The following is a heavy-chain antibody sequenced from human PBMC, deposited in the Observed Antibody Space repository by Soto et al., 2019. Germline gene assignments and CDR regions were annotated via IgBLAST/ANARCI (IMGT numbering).Heavy chain of an antibody. CDR1: GFTFSRYS. J-gene: IGHJ4*02. V-gene: IGHV3-21*06. CDR3: ARVAN. CDR2: ISSASNDI. Sequence: RRLSCTASGFTFSRYSMNWVRQAPGKGLECVASISSASNDITYADSVKGRFIISRDNAKNSLFLQMNDLRPEDTALYYCARVANGGQGTLVAVSS.